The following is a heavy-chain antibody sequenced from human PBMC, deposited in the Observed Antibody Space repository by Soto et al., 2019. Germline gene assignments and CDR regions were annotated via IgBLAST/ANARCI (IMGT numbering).Heavy chain of an antibody. CDR2: IYYSGST. CDR3: ARGLEEDYYYGMDV. D-gene: IGHD3-3*01. Sequence: QVQLQESGPGLVKPSQTLSLTCTVSGGSISSGDYYWSWILQPPGKGLEWIGYIYYSGSTYYNPSLKSGVTISVDTSKNQFSLKLSSVTAADTAVSYCARGLEEDYYYGMDVWGEGTTVTVSS. V-gene: IGHV4-30-4*01. CDR1: GGSISSGDYY. J-gene: IGHJ6*04.